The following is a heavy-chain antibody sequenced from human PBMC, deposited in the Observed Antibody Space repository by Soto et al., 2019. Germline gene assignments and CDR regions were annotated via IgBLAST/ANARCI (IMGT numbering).Heavy chain of an antibody. V-gene: IGHV3-48*03. Sequence: GGSLRLSCVASGFSFRGFEMNWVRQAPGKGLEWLSYITASGTVTHYADSVKGRFTISRDNAQNSLFLHMSSLRADDTAMYYCARAMIIVEYGMDIWGQGTAVTVYS. D-gene: IGHD3-22*01. J-gene: IGHJ6*02. CDR3: ARAMIIVEYGMDI. CDR1: GFSFRGFE. CDR2: ITASGTVT.